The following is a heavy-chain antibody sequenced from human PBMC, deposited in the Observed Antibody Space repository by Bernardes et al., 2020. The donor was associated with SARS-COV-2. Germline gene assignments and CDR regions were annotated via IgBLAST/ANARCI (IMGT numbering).Heavy chain of an antibody. CDR2: IAYDGSRT. Sequence: GGSLRLSCVASGFIFSSYGMHWVRQAPGKGLEWVAVIAYDGSRTYYADSVKGRFSISRDNSKNTLYLQMNSLRAEDTAVYFCAKTPPSTVTTEPYFFDHWGQGTLVTVSS. V-gene: IGHV3-30*18. D-gene: IGHD4-17*01. CDR3: AKTPPSTVTTEPYFFDH. J-gene: IGHJ4*02. CDR1: GFIFSSYG.